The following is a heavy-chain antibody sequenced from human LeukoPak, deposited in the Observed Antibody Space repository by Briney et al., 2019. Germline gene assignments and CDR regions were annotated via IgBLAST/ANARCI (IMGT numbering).Heavy chain of an antibody. V-gene: IGHV1-69*04. J-gene: IGHJ4*02. CDR1: GGTFSSYA. D-gene: IGHD3-22*01. CDR3: ARGLQGYYDSSGYYYCDY. Sequence: ASVKVSCKASGGTFSSYAISWVRQAPGQGLEWMGRIIPILGIANYAQKFQGRVTITADKSTSTAYMELSSLRSEDTAVYYCARGLQGYYDSSGYYYCDYWGQGTLVTVSS. CDR2: IIPILGIA.